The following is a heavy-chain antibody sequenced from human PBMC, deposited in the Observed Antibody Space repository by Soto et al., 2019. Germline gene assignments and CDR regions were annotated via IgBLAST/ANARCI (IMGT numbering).Heavy chain of an antibody. CDR1: GFTFGDYA. CDR3: TRESLSSGWYDGMDV. D-gene: IGHD6-19*01. Sequence: GGSLRLSCTASGFTFGDYAMSWFRQAPGKGLEWVGFIRSKAYGGTTEYAASVKGRFTISRDDSKSIAYLQMNSLKTEDTAVYYCTRESLSSGWYDGMDVCGQGTTVTXSS. CDR2: IRSKAYGGTT. J-gene: IGHJ6*02. V-gene: IGHV3-49*03.